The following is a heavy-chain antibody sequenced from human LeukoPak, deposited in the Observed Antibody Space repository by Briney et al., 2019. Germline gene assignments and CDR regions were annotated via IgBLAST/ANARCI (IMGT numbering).Heavy chain of an antibody. CDR2: ISYDGSNK. D-gene: IGHD3-10*01. J-gene: IGHJ5*02. CDR3: ARGPTVRVRGVPFDP. V-gene: IGHV3-30*04. Sequence: PGGSLRLSCAASGFTFSSYAMHWVRQAPGKGLEWVAVISYDGSNKYYADSVKGRFTISRDNSKNTLYLQMNSLRAEDTAAYYCARGPTVRVRGVPFDPWGQGTLVTVSS. CDR1: GFTFSSYA.